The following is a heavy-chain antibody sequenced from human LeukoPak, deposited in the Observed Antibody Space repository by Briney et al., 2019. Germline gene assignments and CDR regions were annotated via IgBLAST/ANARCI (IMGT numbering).Heavy chain of an antibody. CDR3: AREVGFGWSIDY. V-gene: IGHV3-69-1*02. J-gene: IGHJ4*02. CDR2: ISSSTYI. D-gene: IGHD3-16*01. Sequence: GGSLRLSCAASGFTFRNYAMNWVRQAPGKGLEWVSFISSSTYIYYADSVKGRFTMSRDNAKNSLYLQMNSLRAEDTAVYYCAREVGFGWSIDYWGQGTLVIVSS. CDR1: GFTFRNYA.